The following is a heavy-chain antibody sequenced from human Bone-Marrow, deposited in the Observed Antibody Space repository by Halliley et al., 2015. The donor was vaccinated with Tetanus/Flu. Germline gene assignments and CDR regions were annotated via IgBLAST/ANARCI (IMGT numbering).Heavy chain of an antibody. V-gene: IGHV3-48*03. D-gene: IGHD1-1*01. CDR2: ISGSGDTI. Sequence: FISGSGDTINYADSVKGRFTISRDNAKNSLYLEMTSLRVEDTATYYCARDLKLERRLWWFDPWGQGTLVTVSS. CDR3: ARDLKLERRLWWFDP. J-gene: IGHJ5*02.